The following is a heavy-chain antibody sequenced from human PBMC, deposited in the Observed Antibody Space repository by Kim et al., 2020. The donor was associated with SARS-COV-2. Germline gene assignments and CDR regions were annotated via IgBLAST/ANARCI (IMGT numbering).Heavy chain of an antibody. D-gene: IGHD2-15*01. CDR1: GFTVSSNY. Sequence: GGSLRLSCAASGFTVSSNYMSWVRQAPGKGLEWVSVIYSGGSTYYADSVKGRFTISRDNSKNTLYLQMNSLRAEDTAVYYCAGPGALVVGVHHTGSYYYGMDVWGQGTTVTVSS. CDR3: AGPGALVVGVHHTGSYYYGMDV. CDR2: IYSGGST. V-gene: IGHV3-66*04. J-gene: IGHJ6*02.